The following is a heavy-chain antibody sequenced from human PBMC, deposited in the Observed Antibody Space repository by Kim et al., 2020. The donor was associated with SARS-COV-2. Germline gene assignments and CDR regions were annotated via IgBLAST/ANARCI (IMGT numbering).Heavy chain of an antibody. CDR2: MNPNSGNT. CDR3: ARGQRGYRYDAFDI. J-gene: IGHJ3*02. D-gene: IGHD3-16*02. CDR1: GYTFTSYD. V-gene: IGHV1-8*01. Sequence: ASVKVSCKASGYTFTSYDINWVRQATGQGLEWMGWMNPNSGNTGYAQKFQGRVTMTRNTSISTAYMELSSLRSEDTAVYYCARGQRGYRYDAFDIWGQGTMVTVSS.